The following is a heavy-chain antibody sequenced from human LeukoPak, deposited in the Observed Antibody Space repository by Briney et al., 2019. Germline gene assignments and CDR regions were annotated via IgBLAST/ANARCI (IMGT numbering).Heavy chain of an antibody. V-gene: IGHV3-30*18. CDR3: AKNRDRGVPTYYYDSSGSSHFDL. Sequence: GRSLRLSCAASGFTFSSYCMHWVRQAPGKGLEWVAVISYDGSNKYYADSVKGRFTTSRDNSKNTLYLQMNSLRAEDTAVYYCAKNRDRGVPTYYYDSSGSSHFDLWGRGNLVTVSS. CDR1: GFTFSSYC. D-gene: IGHD3-22*01. CDR2: ISYDGSNK. J-gene: IGHJ2*01.